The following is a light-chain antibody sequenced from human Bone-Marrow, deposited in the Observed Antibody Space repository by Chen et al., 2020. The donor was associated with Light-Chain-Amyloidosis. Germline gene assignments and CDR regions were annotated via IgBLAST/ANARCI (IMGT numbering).Light chain of an antibody. V-gene: IGLV1-40*01. CDR2: GTT. Sequence: SVLTQPPSVSGAPGQRLTISCPGSSSNIGANYDVHWYQQLPGTAPKLLIFGTTNRPSGVPDRFSGSKSGTSASLAITGLQAEDEADYYCQSYDRSLSGSVFGGGTKLTVL. J-gene: IGLJ3*02. CDR3: QSYDRSLSGSV. CDR1: SSNIGANYD.